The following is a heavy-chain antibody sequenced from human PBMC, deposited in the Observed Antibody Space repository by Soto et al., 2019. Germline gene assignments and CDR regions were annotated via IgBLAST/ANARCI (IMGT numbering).Heavy chain of an antibody. CDR1: GFTFSTYT. Sequence: PGGSLRLSCAASGFTFSTYTMNWVRQAPGKGLEWVAGIFPGGSTYYANSVKGRFTISRDNSKNTLYLQMNSLRAEDTAVYYCARDGGIGRYCSSTSCYTDYWGQGTLVTVSS. J-gene: IGHJ4*02. V-gene: IGHV3-23*03. D-gene: IGHD2-2*02. CDR2: IFPGGST. CDR3: ARDGGIGRYCSSTSCYTDY.